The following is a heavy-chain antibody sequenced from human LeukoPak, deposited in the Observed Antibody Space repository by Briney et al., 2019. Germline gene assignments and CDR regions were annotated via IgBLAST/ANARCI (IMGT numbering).Heavy chain of an antibody. CDR2: IYYSGST. V-gene: IGHV4-59*01. Sequence: PSETLSLTCTVSGCSLSNYYWSWIRQPPGKGLEWIGDIYYSGSTNNNPSLRSGSTIVVDSSKNQFSLKLSSVPAADTAVYVGAVDRGGGWEPGPLDAFDIWGQGTMVTVSS. D-gene: IGHD1-26*01. CDR1: GCSLSNYY. CDR3: AVDRGGGWEPGPLDAFDI. J-gene: IGHJ3*02.